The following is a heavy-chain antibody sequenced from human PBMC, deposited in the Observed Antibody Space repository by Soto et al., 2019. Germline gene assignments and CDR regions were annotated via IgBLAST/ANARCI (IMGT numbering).Heavy chain of an antibody. J-gene: IGHJ5*02. V-gene: IGHV4-59*11. CDR1: GVSITSHY. CDR3: ARDLRSRGWFDP. Sequence: PSETLSLTCDVSGVSITSHYWNWIRQSPGMGLEWIGSSYFRGSASYNPSLKSRVTISLDTSKDQLSLTLSAVTAADSAVYYCARDLRSRGWFDPWGPGILVTSPQ. CDR2: SYFRGSA.